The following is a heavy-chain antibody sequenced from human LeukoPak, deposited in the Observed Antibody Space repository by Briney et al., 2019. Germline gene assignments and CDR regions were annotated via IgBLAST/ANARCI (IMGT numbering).Heavy chain of an antibody. J-gene: IGHJ4*02. V-gene: IGHV4-59*01. CDR2: IYYSGST. D-gene: IGHD3-3*01. CDR3: ARGHQMRDFWSGYSYYFDF. CDR1: GGSISSYY. Sequence: SETLSLTCTVSGGSISSYYWSWIRQPPGKGLEWIGDIYYSGSTNYNPSLKSRVTISIDTSKNQFSLKLNSVTAADTAVYYCARGHQMRDFWSGYSYYFDFWGQGTLVTVSS.